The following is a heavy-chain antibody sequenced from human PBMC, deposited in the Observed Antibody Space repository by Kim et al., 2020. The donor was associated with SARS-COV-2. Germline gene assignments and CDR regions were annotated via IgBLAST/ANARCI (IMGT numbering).Heavy chain of an antibody. D-gene: IGHD6-13*01. CDR3: ARGRVVSSTPSFHAFDI. Sequence: LKSRVTLSVDPSKNQFSLKLGSVTAADMAVYYCARGRVVSSTPSFHAFDIWGQGTMVTVSS. V-gene: IGHV4-34*01. J-gene: IGHJ3*02.